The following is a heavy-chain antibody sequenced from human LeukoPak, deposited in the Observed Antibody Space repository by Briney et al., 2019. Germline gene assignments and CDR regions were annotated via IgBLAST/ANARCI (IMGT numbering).Heavy chain of an antibody. CDR1: GFTFSSYA. CDR2: ISYDGSNK. CDR3: ATPRASGKLYYCYGMDV. Sequence: GGSLRLSCAASGFTFSSYAMHWVRQAPGKGLEWVAVISYDGSNKYYADPVKGRFTISRDNSKNTLYLQMNSPRAEDTAVYYCATPRASGKLYYCYGMDVWGQGTTVTVSS. V-gene: IGHV3-30-3*01. J-gene: IGHJ6*02.